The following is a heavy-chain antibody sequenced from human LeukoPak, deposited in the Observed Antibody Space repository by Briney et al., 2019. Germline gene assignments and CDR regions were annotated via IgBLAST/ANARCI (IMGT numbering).Heavy chain of an antibody. CDR2: IHGSGGST. CDR3: AKGIAGYCSGGSCYLIDY. J-gene: IGHJ4*02. V-gene: IGHV3-23*01. D-gene: IGHD2-15*01. CDR1: GFTFTTYD. Sequence: GGSLRLSCAASGFTFTTYDMTWVRQAPGKGLEWVSGIHGSGGSTDYADSVKGRFTISRDNSKSTLRLQMDSLRAEDTAVYYCAKGIAGYCSGGSCYLIDYWGQGTLVTVSS.